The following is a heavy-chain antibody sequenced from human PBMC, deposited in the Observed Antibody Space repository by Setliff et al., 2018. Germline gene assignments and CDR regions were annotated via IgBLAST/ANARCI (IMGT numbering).Heavy chain of an antibody. CDR3: AREGSIGWSQYFHH. Sequence: GESLKLSCAASGFTLRNSGMHWVRQAPGRGLEWVTFISYDGFKIYYAESVKGRFTISRDISTNTLFLEIDSLRSEDTGLYYCAREGSIGWSQYFHHWGQGTPVTVSS. CDR1: GFTLRNSG. J-gene: IGHJ1*01. CDR2: ISYDGFKI. D-gene: IGHD6-19*01. V-gene: IGHV3-30*03.